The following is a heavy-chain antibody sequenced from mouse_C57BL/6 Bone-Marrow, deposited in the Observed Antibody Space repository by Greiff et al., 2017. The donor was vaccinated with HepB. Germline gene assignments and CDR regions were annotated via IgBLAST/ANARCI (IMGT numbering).Heavy chain of an antibody. Sequence: QVQLQQSGPELVKPGASVKISCKASGYAFSSSWMNWVKQRPGKGLEWIGRIYPGDGDTNYNGKFKGKATLTADKSSSTAYMQLSSLTSEDSAVYFCARGRWDYDDPYFDYWGQGTTLTVSS. J-gene: IGHJ2*01. D-gene: IGHD2-4*01. CDR1: GYAFSSSW. CDR2: IYPGDGDT. V-gene: IGHV1-82*01. CDR3: ARGRWDYDDPYFDY.